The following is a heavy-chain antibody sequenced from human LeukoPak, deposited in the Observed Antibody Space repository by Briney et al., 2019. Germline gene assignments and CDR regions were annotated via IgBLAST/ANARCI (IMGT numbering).Heavy chain of an antibody. CDR2: MYHSWST. V-gene: IGHV4-39*07. CDR1: GGSININNYY. Sequence: PSETLSLTCTVSGGSININNYYWVWIRQPPGQGLQWIGSMYHSWSTYHNPSLKGRVTIALDTSKNQFSLKLSSVTAADTAVYYCARAAGGWDKYYYYYVDVWGKGTTVTVSS. D-gene: IGHD1-26*01. J-gene: IGHJ6*03. CDR3: ARAAGGWDKYYYYYVDV.